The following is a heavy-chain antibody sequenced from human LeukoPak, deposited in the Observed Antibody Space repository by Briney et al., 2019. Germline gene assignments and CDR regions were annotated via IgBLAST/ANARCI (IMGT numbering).Heavy chain of an antibody. Sequence: PSQTLSLTCTVSGGPISSGGYYWNWIRQHPGKGLEWIGYIYYSGSTYYNPSLKSRIAISVDTSKSQFSLRLNSVTAADTAVYYCARGIPVAGIPLDYWGQGIQVSVSS. D-gene: IGHD6-19*01. CDR1: GGPISSGGYY. V-gene: IGHV4-31*03. CDR2: IYYSGST. J-gene: IGHJ4*02. CDR3: ARGIPVAGIPLDY.